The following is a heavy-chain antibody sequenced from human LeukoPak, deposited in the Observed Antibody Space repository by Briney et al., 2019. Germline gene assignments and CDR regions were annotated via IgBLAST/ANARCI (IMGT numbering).Heavy chain of an antibody. D-gene: IGHD6-13*01. CDR2: INHSGST. Sequence: SETLSLTCAVYGGSFSGYYWSWIRQPPGKGLEWIGEINHSGSTNYNPSLKSRVTISVDTSKNQFSLKLSSVTAADTAVYYCAGTAAAHLGHDCWGQGTLVTVSS. CDR1: GGSFSGYY. V-gene: IGHV4-34*01. CDR3: AGTAAAHLGHDC. J-gene: IGHJ4*02.